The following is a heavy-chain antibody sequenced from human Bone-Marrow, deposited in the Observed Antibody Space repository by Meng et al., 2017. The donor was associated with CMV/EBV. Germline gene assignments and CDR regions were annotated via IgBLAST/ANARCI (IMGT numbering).Heavy chain of an antibody. CDR1: GGSISSSSYY. D-gene: IGHD6-19*01. J-gene: IGHJ4*02. Sequence: GSLRLSCTVSGGSISSSSYYWGWIRQPPGKGLEWIGSIYYSGSTYYDPSLKSRVTISVDTSKNQFSLKLSSVTAADTAVYYCARSWSSGWYYFDYWGQGTLVTVSS. CDR3: ARSWSSGWYYFDY. CDR2: IYYSGST. V-gene: IGHV4-39*07.